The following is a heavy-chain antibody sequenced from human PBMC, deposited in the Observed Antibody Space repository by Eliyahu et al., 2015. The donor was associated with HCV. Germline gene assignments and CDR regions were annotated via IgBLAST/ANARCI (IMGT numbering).Heavy chain of an antibody. D-gene: IGHD1-1*01. CDR3: AREEQLELGWDYYYGMDV. V-gene: IGHV3-21*01. J-gene: IGHJ6*02. CDR2: IXGSSSYI. Sequence: EVQLVESGGGLVKPGGSXRLSXXGSGFTFSNYTMLWVRQAQGKGLGWVSSIXGSSSYIYYADSVKGRFTISRDNAINSLYLQMNSLRAEDTAVYYCAREEQLELGWDYYYGMDVWGQGTTVTVSS. CDR1: GFTFSNYT.